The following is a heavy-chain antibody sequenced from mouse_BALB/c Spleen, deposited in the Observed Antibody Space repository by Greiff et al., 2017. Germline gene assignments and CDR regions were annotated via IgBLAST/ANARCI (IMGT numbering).Heavy chain of an antibody. Sequence: EVKVVESGGGLVQPGGSLRLSCATSGFTFTDYYMSWVRQPPGKALEWLGFIRNKANGYTTEYSASVKGRFTISRDNSQSILYLQMNTLRAEDSATYYCARDNWDDYAMDYWGQGTSVTVSS. V-gene: IGHV7-3*02. J-gene: IGHJ4*01. D-gene: IGHD4-1*01. CDR3: ARDNWDDYAMDY. CDR1: GFTFTDYY. CDR2: IRNKANGYTT.